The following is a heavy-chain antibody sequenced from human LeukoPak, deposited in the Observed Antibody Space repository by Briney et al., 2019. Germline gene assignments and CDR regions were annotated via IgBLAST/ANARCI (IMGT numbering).Heavy chain of an antibody. CDR1: GGTFSSYA. CDR3: ARDLGALRYFDWVFAFDI. CDR2: IIPIFGTA. V-gene: IGHV1-69*13. Sequence: SVKVSCKASGGTFSSYAISWVRQAPGQGLEWMGGIIPIFGTANYAQKFQGRVTITADESTSTAYMELSSLRSEDTAVYYCARDLGALRYFDWVFAFDIWGQGTMATVSS. J-gene: IGHJ3*02. D-gene: IGHD3-9*01.